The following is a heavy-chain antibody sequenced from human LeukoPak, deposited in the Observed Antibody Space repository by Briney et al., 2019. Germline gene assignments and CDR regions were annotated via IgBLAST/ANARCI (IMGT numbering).Heavy chain of an antibody. Sequence: ASVKVSCKASGYTFTSYAIHWVRQAPGQELEWMGWITPSGGTNYPQKFQGRAAITWDTSITTAYMDLSRLTSDDTAVYYCARDRYGDGFAHLDYWGQGALVTVSS. CDR1: GYTFTSYA. CDR3: ARDRYGDGFAHLDY. J-gene: IGHJ4*02. D-gene: IGHD5-24*01. CDR2: ITPSGGT. V-gene: IGHV1-2*02.